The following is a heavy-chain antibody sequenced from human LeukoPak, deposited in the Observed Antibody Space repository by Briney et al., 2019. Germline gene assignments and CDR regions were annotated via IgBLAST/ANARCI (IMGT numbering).Heavy chain of an antibody. J-gene: IGHJ4*02. CDR3: ARDADSSGYPSLDY. D-gene: IGHD3-22*01. CDR2: IHHSGST. CDR1: SYSIDSGYY. V-gene: IGHV4-38-2*02. Sequence: SETLSLTCTVSSYSIDSGYYWGWIRQPPGKGLEWIGSIHHSGSTYSNPSLKSRITMSVDTSKNQFSLKLSSVTAADTAIYYCARDADSSGYPSLDYWGQGTLVTVSS.